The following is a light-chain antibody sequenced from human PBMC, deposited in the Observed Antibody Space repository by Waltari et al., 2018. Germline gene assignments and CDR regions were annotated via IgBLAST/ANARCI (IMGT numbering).Light chain of an antibody. J-gene: IGLJ3*02. CDR3: CSYAGGFTWV. CDR1: NNDVGYYDY. V-gene: IGLV2-11*01. Sequence: LTQPPSVSGSPRQSVTISCTGTNNDVGYYDYVSWYQQHPNEAPKLLIFGVSQRPSGVPDRFSGSKAGNTASLSITGLQAEDEADYYCCSYAGGFTWVFGGGTRLTV. CDR2: GVS.